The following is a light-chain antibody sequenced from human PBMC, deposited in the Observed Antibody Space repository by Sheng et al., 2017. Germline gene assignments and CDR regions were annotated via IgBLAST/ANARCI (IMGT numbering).Light chain of an antibody. CDR3: QQYGSSLGT. CDR2: GAS. J-gene: IGKJ2*01. Sequence: EIVLTQSPGTLSLSPGERATLSCRASQSVSSSYLAWYQQKPGQAPRLLISGASSRATGIPDRFSGSGSGTDFTLTISRLEPEDCAVYYCQQYGSSLGTFGQGTKLEIK. CDR1: QSVSSSY. V-gene: IGKV3-20*01.